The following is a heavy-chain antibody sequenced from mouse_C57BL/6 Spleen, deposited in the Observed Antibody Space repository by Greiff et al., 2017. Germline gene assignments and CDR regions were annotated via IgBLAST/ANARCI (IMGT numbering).Heavy chain of an antibody. CDR3: AREATYYAMDY. CDR1: GYTFTNYW. D-gene: IGHD6-1*01. Sequence: QVQLKQSGAELVRPGTSVKMSCKASGYTFTNYWIGWAKQRPGHGLEWIGDIYPGGGYTNYNEKFKGKDTLTADKSSSTAYMQFSSLTSEDSAIYYCAREATYYAMDYWGQGTSVTVSS. J-gene: IGHJ4*01. V-gene: IGHV1-63*01. CDR2: IYPGGGYT.